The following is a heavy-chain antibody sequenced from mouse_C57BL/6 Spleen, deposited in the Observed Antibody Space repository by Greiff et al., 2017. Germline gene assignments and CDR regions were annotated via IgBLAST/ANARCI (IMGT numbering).Heavy chain of an antibody. D-gene: IGHD3-2*02. Sequence: VQLQQSGPELVKPGASVKISCKASGYSFTDSNMNWVKQSNGKSLEWIGVINPNYGTTSYNQKFKGKATLTVDKSSSTSYMQLNSLTSEDSAFYYCARSASQATGFAYWGQGTLVTVSA. CDR2: INPNYGTT. CDR1: GYSFTDSN. J-gene: IGHJ3*01. V-gene: IGHV1-39*01. CDR3: ARSASQATGFAY.